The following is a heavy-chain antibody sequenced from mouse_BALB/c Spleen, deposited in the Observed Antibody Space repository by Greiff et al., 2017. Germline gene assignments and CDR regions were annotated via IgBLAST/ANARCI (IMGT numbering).Heavy chain of an antibody. Sequence: DVQLVESGPGLVKPSQSLSLTCTVTGYSITSDYAWNWIRQFPGNKLEWMGYISYSGSTSYNPSLKSRISITRDTSKNQFFLQLNSVTTEDTATYYCARGGTDWYFDVWGAGTTVTVSS. CDR2: ISYSGST. J-gene: IGHJ1*01. CDR1: GYSITSDYA. D-gene: IGHD3-3*01. V-gene: IGHV3-2*02. CDR3: ARGGTDWYFDV.